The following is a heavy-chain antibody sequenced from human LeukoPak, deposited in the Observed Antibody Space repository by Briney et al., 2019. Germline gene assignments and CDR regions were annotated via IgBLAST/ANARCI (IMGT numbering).Heavy chain of an antibody. CDR3: AKVLKYYYDSSFDY. Sequence: PGGSLRLSCAASRFTFSKYAMSWVRQAPGKGLEWVSAISGSGGSTYYADSVKGRFTISRDNSKNTLYLQMNSLRAEDTAVYYCAKVLKYYYDSSFDYWGQGTLVTVSS. J-gene: IGHJ4*02. CDR1: RFTFSKYA. CDR2: ISGSGGST. D-gene: IGHD3-22*01. V-gene: IGHV3-23*01.